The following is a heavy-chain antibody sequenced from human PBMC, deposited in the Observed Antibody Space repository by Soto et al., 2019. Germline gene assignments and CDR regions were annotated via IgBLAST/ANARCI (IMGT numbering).Heavy chain of an antibody. V-gene: IGHV3-23*01. Sequence: GGSLRLSCAASGFTFSSHTMNWVRQAPGKGLEWVSAITGTGGNTYYVDSVKGRFTSSRDNSKNMLYLQVNSLRVEDTAVYYCARIRGYWYGLDVWGQGTTVTVSS. J-gene: IGHJ6*02. CDR3: ARIRGYWYGLDV. CDR1: GFTFSSHT. CDR2: ITGTGGNT.